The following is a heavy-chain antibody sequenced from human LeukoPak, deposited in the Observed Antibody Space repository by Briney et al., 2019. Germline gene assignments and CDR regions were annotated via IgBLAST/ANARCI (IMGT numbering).Heavy chain of an antibody. CDR3: ARAFPTVTTFDY. V-gene: IGHV2-70*11. J-gene: IGHJ4*02. D-gene: IGHD4-17*01. CDR2: IDWDDDK. CDR1: GFSLGTSGMC. Sequence: ESCPTLVNPTQTLTLTCTFSGFSLGTSGMCVSWIRQPPVKALEWLARIDWDDDKYYSTPLQTRLTISKDTSKNQVVLTMTNMDPVDTATYYCARAFPTVTTFDYWGQGTLVTVSS.